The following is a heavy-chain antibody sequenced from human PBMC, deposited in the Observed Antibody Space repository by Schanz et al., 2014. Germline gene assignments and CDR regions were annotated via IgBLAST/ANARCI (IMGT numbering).Heavy chain of an antibody. J-gene: IGHJ4*02. V-gene: IGHV3-48*01. CDR1: GFNFGNYG. D-gene: IGHD3-3*01. CDR3: VRDSFFAFDY. Sequence: EVHLLESGGGLVPPGGSLRLSCAASGFNFGNYGMSWVRQAPGKGLEWVSYVSRSTPDIYYADSVKGRFTMSRDNAKNSVFLQMNSLRAEDTAVYYCVRDSFFAFDYWGQGTLVAVSS. CDR2: VSRSTPDI.